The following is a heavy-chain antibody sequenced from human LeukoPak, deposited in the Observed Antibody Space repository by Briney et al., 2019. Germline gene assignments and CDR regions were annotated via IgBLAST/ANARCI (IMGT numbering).Heavy chain of an antibody. Sequence: SETLSLTCTVSGGSISSGSYYWSWIRQPAGKGLEWIGRIYTSGSTNYNPSLKSRVTMSVDTSKNQFSLKLSSVTAADTAVYYCARVSRGGYYEEPYDAFDIWGQGTMVTVSS. CDR3: ARVSRGGYYEEPYDAFDI. J-gene: IGHJ3*02. CDR1: GGSISSGSYY. CDR2: IYTSGST. V-gene: IGHV4-61*02. D-gene: IGHD3-3*01.